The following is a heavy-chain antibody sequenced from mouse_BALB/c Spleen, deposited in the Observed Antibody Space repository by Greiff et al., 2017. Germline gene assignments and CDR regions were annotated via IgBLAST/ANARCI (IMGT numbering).Heavy chain of an antibody. CDR1: GFTFSDYY. CDR3: ARDGTADYRYDESWLAY. V-gene: IGHV5-4*02. Sequence: EVMLVESGGGLVKPGGSLKLSCEASGFTFSDYYMYWVSQTPEKRLEWVATISDGGSYTYYPDSVKGRFTISRDNAKNNLYLQMSSLKSEDTAMYYCARDGTADYRYDESWLAYWGQGTLVTVSA. J-gene: IGHJ3*01. D-gene: IGHD2-14*01. CDR2: ISDGGSYT.